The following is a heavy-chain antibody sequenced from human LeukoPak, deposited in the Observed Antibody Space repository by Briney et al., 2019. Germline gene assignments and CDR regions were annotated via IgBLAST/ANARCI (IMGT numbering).Heavy chain of an antibody. CDR1: GGSISSYY. CDR3: ARGDCGGDCYSN. CDR2: IYTSGST. V-gene: IGHV4-4*07. Sequence: SETLSLTCTGSGGSISSYYWSWIRQPAGKGLEWIGRIYTSGSTNYNPSLKSRVTMLVDTSKNQFSLKLSSVTAADTAVYYCARGDCGGDCYSNWGQGTLVTVSS. J-gene: IGHJ4*02. D-gene: IGHD2-21*02.